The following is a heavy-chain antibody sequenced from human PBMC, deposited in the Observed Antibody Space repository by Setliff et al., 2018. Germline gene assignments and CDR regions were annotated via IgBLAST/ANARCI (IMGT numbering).Heavy chain of an antibody. CDR2: INHSGST. V-gene: IGHV4-34*01. CDR3: ARAIYSSGWYLRYYYYMDD. CDR1: GGSFSGYY. Sequence: PSETLSLTCAVYGGSFSGYYWGWIRQPPGKGLEWIGEINHSGSTNYNPSLKSRVTISVDTSKNQFSLKLSSVTAADTAVYYCARAIYSSGWYLRYYYYMDDWGKGTTVTVSS. D-gene: IGHD6-19*01. J-gene: IGHJ6*03.